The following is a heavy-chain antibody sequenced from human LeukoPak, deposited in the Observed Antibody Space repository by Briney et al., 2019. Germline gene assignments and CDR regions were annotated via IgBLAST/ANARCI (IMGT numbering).Heavy chain of an antibody. CDR1: GGSFSGYY. CDR2: IDHGGNT. CDR3: ARHREPSSRTFHH. D-gene: IGHD6-13*01. J-gene: IGHJ1*01. Sequence: SETLSLTCAVYGGSFSGYYWSWIRQPPGKGLEWIGEIDHGGNTNYNPSLKSRVTISVDTSKNQFSLKLSSVTAADTAVYYCARHREPSSRTFHHWGQGTLVTVSS. V-gene: IGHV4-34*01.